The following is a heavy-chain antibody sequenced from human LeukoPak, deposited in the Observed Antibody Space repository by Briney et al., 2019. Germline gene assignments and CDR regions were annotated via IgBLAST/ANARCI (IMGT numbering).Heavy chain of an antibody. CDR1: GFTFSSYA. Sequence: GGSLRLSCAASGFTFSSYAMHWVRQAPGKGLEYVSAISSNGGSTYYANSVKGRFTISRDNSKNTVYLQMGSLRAEDMAVYYCARGDSGSYHSAFDIWGQGTMVTVSS. D-gene: IGHD1-26*01. CDR2: ISSNGGST. V-gene: IGHV3-64*01. CDR3: ARGDSGSYHSAFDI. J-gene: IGHJ3*02.